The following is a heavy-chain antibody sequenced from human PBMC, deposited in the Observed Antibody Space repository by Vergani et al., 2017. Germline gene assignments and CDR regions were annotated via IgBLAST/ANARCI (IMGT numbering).Heavy chain of an antibody. J-gene: IGHJ6*02. CDR3: AKDHLRGYSGYDLYYYGMDV. CDR1: GFTFSSYG. CDR2: IWYDGSNK. D-gene: IGHD5-12*01. V-gene: IGHV3-33*06. Sequence: VQLLESGGGLVQPGGSLRLSCAASGFTFSSYGMHWVRQAPGKGLEWVAVIWYDGSNKYYADSVKGRFTISRDNSKNTLYLQMNSLRAEDTAVYYCAKDHLRGYSGYDLYYYGMDVWGQGTTVTVSS.